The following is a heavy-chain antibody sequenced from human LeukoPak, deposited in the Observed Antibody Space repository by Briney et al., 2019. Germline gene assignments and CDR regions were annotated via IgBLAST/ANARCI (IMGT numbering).Heavy chain of an antibody. V-gene: IGHV3-53*01. CDR3: ARGGRGSAAVVAPRSFDI. CDR2: IYTGGNS. J-gene: IGHJ3*02. D-gene: IGHD3-22*01. Sequence: PGGSLRLSCAASGSTVSSTHMVWVRQAPGKGLEWVSVIYTGGNSYYAGSVQGRFIISRDTSKNTLYLRMNSLRAEDSALYYCARGGRGSAAVVAPRSFDIWGQGTMVTVSS. CDR1: GSTVSSTH.